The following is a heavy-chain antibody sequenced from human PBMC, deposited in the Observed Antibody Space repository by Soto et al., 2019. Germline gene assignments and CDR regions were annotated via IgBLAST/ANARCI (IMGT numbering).Heavy chain of an antibody. V-gene: IGHV1-69*06. CDR1: GGTFSSYA. D-gene: IGHD1-26*01. J-gene: IGHJ4*02. CDR3: ARVRELLSTVTFDY. Sequence: SVKVSCKASGGTFSSYAISWVRQAPGQGLEWMGGIIPIFGTANYAQKFQGRVTITADKSTSTAYMELSSLRSEDTAVYYCARVRELLSTVTFDYWGQGTLVTVSS. CDR2: IIPIFGTA.